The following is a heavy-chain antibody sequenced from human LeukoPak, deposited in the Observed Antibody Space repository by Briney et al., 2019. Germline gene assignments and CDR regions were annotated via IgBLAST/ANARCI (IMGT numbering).Heavy chain of an antibody. CDR3: ARDTGLNWFDP. D-gene: IGHD4-17*01. CDR2: IFYSGST. Sequence: SETLSLTCTVSSGSISTSNYYWGWVRQPPGKALEWIGNIFYSGSTNYNPSLKSRVTISVDTSKNQFSLKLSSVTAADTAVYYCARDTGLNWFDPWGQGTLVTVSS. J-gene: IGHJ5*02. V-gene: IGHV4-39*07. CDR1: SGSISTSNYY.